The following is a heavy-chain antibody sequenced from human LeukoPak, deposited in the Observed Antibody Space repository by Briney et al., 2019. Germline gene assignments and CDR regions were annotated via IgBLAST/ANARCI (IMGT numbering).Heavy chain of an antibody. J-gene: IGHJ2*01. V-gene: IGHV4-30-4*01. CDR1: GGSISSGDYY. CDR2: IYYSGST. Sequence: SQTLSLTCTVSGGSISSGDYYWSWIRRPPGKGLEWIGYIYYSGSTYYNPSLKSRVTISVDTSKNQFSLKLSSVTAADTAVYYCARGERYYGSGSYSSWYFDLWGRGTLVTVSS. CDR3: ARGERYYGSGSYSSWYFDL. D-gene: IGHD3-10*01.